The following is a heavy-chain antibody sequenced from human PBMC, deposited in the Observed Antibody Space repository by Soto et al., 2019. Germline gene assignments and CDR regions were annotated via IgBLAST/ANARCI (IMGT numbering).Heavy chain of an antibody. CDR2: INVHSGGT. Sequence: ASVKVSCKASGFSFTDYYIHWLRQAPGQGLEWMGWINVHSGGTEYAQKFQGRVTLTRDTSIATAYLTLTSLTSDDTALYYCAKDLTRQLAYWLDPWGQGTLVTVSS. CDR3: AKDLTRQLAYWLDP. J-gene: IGHJ5*02. CDR1: GFSFTDYY. D-gene: IGHD6-13*01. V-gene: IGHV1-2*02.